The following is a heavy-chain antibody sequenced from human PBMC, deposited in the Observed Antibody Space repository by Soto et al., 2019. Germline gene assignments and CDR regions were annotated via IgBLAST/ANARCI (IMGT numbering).Heavy chain of an antibody. V-gene: IGHV3-23*01. J-gene: IGHJ6*03. CDR3: AKDSGLGTRGYYYYYYMDV. CDR2: ISGSGGST. Sequence: GGSLRLSCAASGFTFSSYAMSWVRQAPGKGLEWVSAISGSGGSTYYADSVKGRFTISRDNSKNTLYLQMNSLRAEDTAVYYCAKDSGLGTRGYYYYYYMDVWGKGTTVTVSS. CDR1: GFTFSSYA. D-gene: IGHD7-27*01.